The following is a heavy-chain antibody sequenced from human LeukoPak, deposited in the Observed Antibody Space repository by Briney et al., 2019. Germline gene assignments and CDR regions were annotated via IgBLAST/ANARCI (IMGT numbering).Heavy chain of an antibody. V-gene: IGHV1-18*01. J-gene: IGHJ4*02. CDR1: GFTFSNYG. CDR2: ISGYNGNT. D-gene: IGHD3-9*01. CDR3: ARDPYDFLTGHYGGSGGDY. Sequence: GASVKVSCKASGFTFSNYGINWVRQAPGQGLEWMGWISGYNGNTKFAQKFQGRVTMTTDTSTSTAYTELRSLRSDDTAVYYCARDPYDFLTGHYGGSGGDYWGQGTLVTVSS.